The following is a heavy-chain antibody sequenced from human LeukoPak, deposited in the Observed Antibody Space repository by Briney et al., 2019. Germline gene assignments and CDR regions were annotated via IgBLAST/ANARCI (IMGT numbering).Heavy chain of an antibody. V-gene: IGHV3-21*01. CDR2: ISSSSSYI. J-gene: IGHJ4*02. CDR3: ARTVDTAMVFDY. CDR1: GFTFSSYS. D-gene: IGHD5-18*01. Sequence: GGSLRLSCAASGFTFSSYSMNWVRQAPGKGLEWVSSISSSSSYIYYADSVKGRFTISRDNAKNSLYLQMNSLGAEDTAVYYCARTVDTAMVFDYWGQGTLVTVSS.